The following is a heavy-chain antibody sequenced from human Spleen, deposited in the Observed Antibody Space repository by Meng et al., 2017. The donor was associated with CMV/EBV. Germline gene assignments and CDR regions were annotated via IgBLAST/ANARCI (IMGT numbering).Heavy chain of an antibody. CDR3: ARGRSDY. CDR2: ISWNSGSI. CDR1: GFTFDDYA. V-gene: IGHV3-9*01. Sequence: SLKISCAASGFTFDDYAMHWVRQAPGKGLEWVSGISWNSGSIGYADSVKGRFTISRDNAKNSLYLQMNSLRAEDTAVYYCARGRSDYWGQGTLVTVSS. J-gene: IGHJ4*02.